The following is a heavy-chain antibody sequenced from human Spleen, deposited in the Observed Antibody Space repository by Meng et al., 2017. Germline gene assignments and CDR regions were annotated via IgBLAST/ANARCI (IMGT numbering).Heavy chain of an antibody. D-gene: IGHD4-11*01. CDR2: INHSGST. CDR1: GGSHSDYY. CDR3: ARGPTTMAHDFDY. J-gene: IGHJ4*02. V-gene: IGHV4-34*04. Sequence: GQRQEWGAGLWKPAETLSLPCGVSGGSHSDYYGSGIRQHPGKGLEWIGEINHSGSTNHNPSLESRATISVDTSQNNLSLKLSSVTAADSAVYYCARGPTTMAHDFDYWGQGTLVTVSS.